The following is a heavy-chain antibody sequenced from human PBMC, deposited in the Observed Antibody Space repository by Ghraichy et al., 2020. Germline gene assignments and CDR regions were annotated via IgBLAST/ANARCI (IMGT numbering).Heavy chain of an antibody. V-gene: IGHV3-64D*06. CDR1: GFTFNIYA. Sequence: GGSLRLSCSASGFTFNIYAMHWVRQAPGKGLEYVSGINSNEGATYYADSVKGRFIISRDNSKKTLSLQMSSLRNEDTAVYYCLKSPSSGWYYFEPWGLGSLVTVSS. J-gene: IGHJ5*02. CDR2: INSNEGAT. CDR3: LKSPSSGWYYFEP. D-gene: IGHD6-19*01.